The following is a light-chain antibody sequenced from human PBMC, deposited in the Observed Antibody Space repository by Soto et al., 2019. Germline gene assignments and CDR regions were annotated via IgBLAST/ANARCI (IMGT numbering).Light chain of an antibody. CDR3: QQRSNWAPS. Sequence: EIVLTQSPATLSLSPGERATLSCRASQSVSSYLAWYQQKPGQAPRLLIYDASNRATGIPARFSGSESGTDFTHNISSLEPEDFAVYYCQQRSNWAPSFGGGTKVEIK. V-gene: IGKV3-11*01. CDR2: DAS. CDR1: QSVSSY. J-gene: IGKJ4*01.